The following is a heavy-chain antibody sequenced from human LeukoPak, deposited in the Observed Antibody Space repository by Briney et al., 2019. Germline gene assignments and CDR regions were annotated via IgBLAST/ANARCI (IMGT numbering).Heavy chain of an antibody. CDR3: ARGGGITIFGVVINNWFDP. CDR2: IIPIFGTA. J-gene: IGHJ5*02. Sequence: SVKVSCKASGCTFSSYAISWVRQAPGQGLEWMGGIIPIFGTANYAQKFQGRVTITTDESTSTAYMELSSLRSEDTAVYYCARGGGITIFGVVINNWFDPWGQGTLVTVSS. D-gene: IGHD3-3*01. CDR1: GCTFSSYA. V-gene: IGHV1-69*05.